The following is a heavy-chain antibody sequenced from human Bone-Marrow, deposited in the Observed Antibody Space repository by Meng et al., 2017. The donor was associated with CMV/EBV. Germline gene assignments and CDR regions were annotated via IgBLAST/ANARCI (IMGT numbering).Heavy chain of an antibody. V-gene: IGHV1-2*02. Sequence: ASVKVSCKASGYIFTDYYIHWVRQAPGQSLEWMGWINPNSGGTHYAQKFQGRVTMTRDTSISTAYMELSRLTYDDTSVYYCARDKLYPDAFDVWGQGTVGTFSS. CDR2: INPNSGGT. CDR1: GYIFTDYY. CDR3: ARDKLYPDAFDV. J-gene: IGHJ3*01.